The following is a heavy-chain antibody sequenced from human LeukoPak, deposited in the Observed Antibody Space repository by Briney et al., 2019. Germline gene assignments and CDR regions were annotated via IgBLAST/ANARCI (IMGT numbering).Heavy chain of an antibody. CDR2: ISYDGSNK. Sequence: PGRSLRLSCAASGFTFSSYGMHWVRQAPGKGLEWVAVISYDGSNKYYADSAKGRFTISRDNSKNTLYLQMNSLRAEDTAVYYCAFTSGSYYYYYGMDVWGQGTTVTVSS. CDR1: GFTFSSYG. J-gene: IGHJ6*02. CDR3: AFTSGSYYYYYGMDV. D-gene: IGHD1-26*01. V-gene: IGHV3-30*03.